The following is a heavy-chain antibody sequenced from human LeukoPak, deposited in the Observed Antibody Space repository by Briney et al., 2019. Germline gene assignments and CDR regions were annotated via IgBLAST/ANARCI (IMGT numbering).Heavy chain of an antibody. CDR1: GFTFSSYS. V-gene: IGHV3-21*01. CDR3: ARGVYDFWSGYYTGMGYFDY. Sequence: GGSLRLSCAASGFTFSSYSMNWVRQAPGKGLEWVSSISSSSSYIYYADSVKGRFTISRDNAKNSLYLQMNSLRAEDTAVYYCARGVYDFWSGYYTGMGYFDYWGQGTLVTVSS. D-gene: IGHD3-3*01. J-gene: IGHJ4*02. CDR2: ISSSSSYI.